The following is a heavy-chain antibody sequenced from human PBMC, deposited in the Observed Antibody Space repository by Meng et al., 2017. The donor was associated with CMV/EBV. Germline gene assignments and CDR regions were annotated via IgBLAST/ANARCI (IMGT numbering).Heavy chain of an antibody. CDR2: ISSSGSTI. D-gene: IGHD4/OR15-4a*01. CDR1: GFTFSSYE. CDR3: AKDGAPTRAFDY. Sequence: LSLTGAASGFTFSSYEMNWVRQAPGKGLEWVSYISSSGSTIYYADSVKGRFTISRDNAKNSLYLQMNSLRAEDTALYYCAKDGAPTRAFDYWGQGTLVTVSS. V-gene: IGHV3-48*03. J-gene: IGHJ4*02.